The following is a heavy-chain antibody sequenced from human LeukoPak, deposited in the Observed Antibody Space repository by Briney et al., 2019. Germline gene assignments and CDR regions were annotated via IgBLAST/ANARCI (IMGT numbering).Heavy chain of an antibody. CDR1: GYTFTQFY. CDR2: IDTNSGGT. Sequence: GASVQVSCYGLGYTFTQFYMHWVRPAPGQGLEWMGWIDTNSGGTKYPQKFQSRVTITRGTSIGTTYMELTICLADDTAISYCASATYCRRGRYSVQRVASWGQGTLVTVSS. V-gene: IGHV1-2*02. CDR3: ASATYCRRGRYSVQRVAS. J-gene: IGHJ5*02. D-gene: IGHD1-1*01.